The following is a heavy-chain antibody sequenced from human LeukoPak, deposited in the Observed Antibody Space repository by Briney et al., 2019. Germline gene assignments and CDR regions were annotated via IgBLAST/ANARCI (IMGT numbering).Heavy chain of an antibody. Sequence: GGSLRLSCAASGFISSSYWMSWVRQAPGKGLEWVANINRDGSERYYVDSVKGRFTISRDDAKSSLYLQMNSLRAEDTAVYYCARRNAMDVWGQGTTVIVFS. CDR3: ARRNAMDV. V-gene: IGHV3-7*03. CDR2: INRDGSER. J-gene: IGHJ6*02. CDR1: GFISSSYW.